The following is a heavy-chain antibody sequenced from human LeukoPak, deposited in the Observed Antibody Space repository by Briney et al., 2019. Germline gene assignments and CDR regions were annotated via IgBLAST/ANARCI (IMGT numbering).Heavy chain of an antibody. D-gene: IGHD2-2*01. V-gene: IGHV4-59*12. Sequence: SETLSLTCTVSGDSIGSYYWSWIRQPPGKGLEWIGYIYYSGSTNYNPSLKSRVTISVDRSKNQFSLKLSSVTAADTAVYYCAREGPIQIKYCSSTSCPYHPGFDYWGQGTLVTVSS. CDR3: AREGPIQIKYCSSTSCPYHPGFDY. J-gene: IGHJ4*02. CDR1: GDSIGSYY. CDR2: IYYSGST.